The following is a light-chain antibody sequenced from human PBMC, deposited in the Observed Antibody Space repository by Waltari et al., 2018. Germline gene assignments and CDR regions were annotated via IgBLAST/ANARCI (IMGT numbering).Light chain of an antibody. CDR3: QQRSNWPWT. Sequence: EIVLTQSPATLSLSPGERAILSCRDSQSVSSYLAWYQQKPGQAPRLLIYDASNRTTGIPARFSGSGSGTDFTLTISSLEPEDFAVYYCQQRSNWPWTFGQGTKVEIK. CDR1: QSVSSY. CDR2: DAS. V-gene: IGKV3-11*01. J-gene: IGKJ1*01.